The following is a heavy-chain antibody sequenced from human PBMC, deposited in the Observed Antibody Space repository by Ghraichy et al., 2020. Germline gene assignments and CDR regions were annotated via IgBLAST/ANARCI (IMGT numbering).Heavy chain of an antibody. D-gene: IGHD2-2*01. V-gene: IGHV4-34*01. CDR3: ARDVVPSATKYGLDV. J-gene: IGHJ6*02. CDR1: GGSFSGYS. Sequence: ESLNISCDVYGGSFSGYSWTWIRQPPGKGLEWIGEVNERGGSKFNPSLKSRVTISIDTSKNQFSLSLNSVTAADTARYYCARDVVPSATKYGLDVWGQGTTVTVSS. CDR2: VNERGGS.